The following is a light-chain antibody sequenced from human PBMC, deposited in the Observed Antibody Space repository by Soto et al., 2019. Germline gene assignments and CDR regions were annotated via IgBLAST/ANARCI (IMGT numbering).Light chain of an antibody. J-gene: IGKJ4*01. V-gene: IGKV3-20*01. Sequence: EMVLTQSPDTLSLSPGERAALSCRASQRVTSNYLAWYQKKPGQAPRLLIYGASSRATGIPDRFSGSGSGTDFTLTISRLEPEDFAVYYCQRYNDWPLTFGGGTKVDIK. CDR1: QRVTSNY. CDR2: GAS. CDR3: QRYNDWPLT.